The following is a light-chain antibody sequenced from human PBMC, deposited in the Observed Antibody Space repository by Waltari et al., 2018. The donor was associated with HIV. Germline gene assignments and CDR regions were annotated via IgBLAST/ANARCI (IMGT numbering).Light chain of an antibody. V-gene: IGLV1-44*01. CDR1: SSNIGSHT. J-gene: IGLJ3*02. CDR3: ATWDDSLNGHV. CDR2: STN. Sequence: QSVLTQPPSASGTPGQRVTISCSGTSSNIGSHTVDWYQQLPGAAPTLLIYSTNQRPSWVPDRVSGSKSGTSASLAISGLQSEDEADYFCATWDDSLNGHVFGGGTKLTV.